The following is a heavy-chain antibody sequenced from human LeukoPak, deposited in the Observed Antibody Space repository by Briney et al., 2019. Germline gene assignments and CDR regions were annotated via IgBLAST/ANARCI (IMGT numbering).Heavy chain of an antibody. Sequence: GRSLRLSCAASGFTFSSYGMHWVRQAPGKGLEWVAVISYDGSNKYYADSVKGRFTISRDNSKNTLCLQMNSLRAEDTAVYYCAKEDITMVRGVINYYYGMDVWGKGTTVTVSS. J-gene: IGHJ6*04. CDR2: ISYDGSNK. V-gene: IGHV3-30*18. D-gene: IGHD3-10*01. CDR3: AKEDITMVRGVINYYYGMDV. CDR1: GFTFSSYG.